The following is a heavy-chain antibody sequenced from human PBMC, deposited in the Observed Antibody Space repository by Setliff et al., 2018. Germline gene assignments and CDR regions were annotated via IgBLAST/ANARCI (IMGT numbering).Heavy chain of an antibody. J-gene: IGHJ4*02. V-gene: IGHV3-48*01. CDR3: ARVYVYSYGFDY. D-gene: IGHD3-16*01. Sequence: GGSLRLSCAASGFTFSGSAMHWVRQASGKGLEWVGRIRRKGDSYADSVKGRFTISRDNAKNSLYLQMNSLRAEDTAVYYCARVYVYSYGFDYWGQGTPVTVSS. CDR1: GFTFSGSA. CDR2: IRRKGDS.